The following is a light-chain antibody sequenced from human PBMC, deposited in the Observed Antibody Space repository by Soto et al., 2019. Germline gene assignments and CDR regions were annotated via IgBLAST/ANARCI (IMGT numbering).Light chain of an antibody. CDR1: SSDVGSYNL. CDR3: CSDAGSSTYVV. J-gene: IGLJ2*01. Sequence: QSALTQPASVSGSPGQSITISCTGTSSDVGSYNLVSWYQQHPGKAPKLMIYEGSKRPSGVSNRFSGSKSGNTASLTISGLQAEDEADYYCCSDAGSSTYVVFGGGTKSPS. CDR2: EGS. V-gene: IGLV2-23*01.